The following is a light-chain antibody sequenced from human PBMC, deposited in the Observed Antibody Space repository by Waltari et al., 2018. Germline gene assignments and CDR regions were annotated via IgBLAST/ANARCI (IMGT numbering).Light chain of an antibody. CDR3: QQYHTYYS. Sequence: DIQMTQSPSTLSASVGDRVTITCRASQTINGLLACYQQKPGQAPKLRIYKASNLESGVPSRFSGTGSGTEFTLTISSLQPADFATYSCQQYHTYYSFGQGTKLELK. V-gene: IGKV1-5*03. CDR1: QTINGL. CDR2: KAS. J-gene: IGKJ2*03.